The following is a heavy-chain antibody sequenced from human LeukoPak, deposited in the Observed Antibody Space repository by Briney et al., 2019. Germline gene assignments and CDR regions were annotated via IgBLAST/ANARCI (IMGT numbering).Heavy chain of an antibody. CDR2: INTDESST. V-gene: IGHV3-74*01. Sequence: GGSLRLSCAASGFTFSTYGMNWVRQAPGKGLVWVSRINTDESSTSYADSVKGRFTISRDNAKNTLYLQMNSLRAEDTAVYYCARDAYSGYDSWGQGTLVTVSS. CDR3: ARDAYSGYDS. CDR1: GFTFSTYG. J-gene: IGHJ4*02. D-gene: IGHD5-12*01.